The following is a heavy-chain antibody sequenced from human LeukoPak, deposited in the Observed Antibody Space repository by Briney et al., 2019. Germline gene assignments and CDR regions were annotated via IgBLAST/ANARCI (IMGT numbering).Heavy chain of an antibody. V-gene: IGHV3-11*04. D-gene: IGHD3-22*01. CDR3: ASGYDSSGYYYSEFDY. Sequence: GGSLRLSCAASGCTFSDYYMSWIRQAPGKGLEWVSYISSSGSTIYYADSVKGRFTISRDNAKNSLYLQMNSLRAEDTALYYFASGYDSSGYYYSEFDYWGQGTLVTVSS. CDR2: ISSSGSTI. J-gene: IGHJ4*02. CDR1: GCTFSDYY.